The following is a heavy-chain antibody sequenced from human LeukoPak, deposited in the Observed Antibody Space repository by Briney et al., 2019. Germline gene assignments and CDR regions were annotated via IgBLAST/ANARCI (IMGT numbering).Heavy chain of an antibody. J-gene: IGHJ4*02. V-gene: IGHV3-74*01. CDR3: ARGKYSSGWFDY. D-gene: IGHD6-19*01. Sequence: GGSLRLSCAASGFTFSSYWMHWVRQAPGKGLVWVSHINSDGSSTTYADSVKGRFTISRDNAKDTLYLQMNSLRAEDTAVYYCARGKYSSGWFDYWGQGTLVTVSS. CDR1: GFTFSSYW. CDR2: INSDGSST.